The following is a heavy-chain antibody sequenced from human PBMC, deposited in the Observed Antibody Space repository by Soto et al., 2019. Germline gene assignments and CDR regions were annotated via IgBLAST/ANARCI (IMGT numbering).Heavy chain of an antibody. Sequence: QVQLVQSGAEVRQPASSVKVSCKTSGGTFSSYAISWVRKAPGQGLEWLGGIVPIVETSTNAQKFQGRVTITADESTSTGYVELSSLRSDDTAVYYCVRVVAIPGYPDNWGQGTLVTVSS. V-gene: IGHV1-69*12. CDR2: IVPIVETS. J-gene: IGHJ4*02. D-gene: IGHD5-12*01. CDR1: GGTFSSYA. CDR3: VRVVAIPGYPDN.